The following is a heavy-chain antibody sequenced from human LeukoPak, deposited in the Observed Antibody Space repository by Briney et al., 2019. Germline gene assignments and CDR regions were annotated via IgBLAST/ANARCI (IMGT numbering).Heavy chain of an antibody. CDR1: GFTFSSYG. D-gene: IGHD2-21*02. Sequence: QPGGSLRLSCAASGFTFSSYGMHWVRQAPGKGLEWVAFIRYDGSNKYYADSVKGRFTISRDNAKNTLYLQMNSLRAEDTAVYYCARDGVTPYYYYYMDVWGKGTTVTVSS. V-gene: IGHV3-30*02. CDR2: IRYDGSNK. CDR3: ARDGVTPYYYYYMDV. J-gene: IGHJ6*03.